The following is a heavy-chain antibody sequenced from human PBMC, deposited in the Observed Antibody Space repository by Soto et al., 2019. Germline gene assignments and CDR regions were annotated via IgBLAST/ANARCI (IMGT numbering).Heavy chain of an antibody. CDR3: ARATRLWFGEFIPDY. D-gene: IGHD3-10*01. CDR2: ISYDGSNK. Sequence: GGSLRLSCAASGFTFSNYAMHWVRQAPGKGLEWVAVISYDGSNKYYADSVKGRFTISRDNSKNTLYLQMNSLRAEETAVYYCARATRLWFGEFIPDYWGQGTLVTVSS. V-gene: IGHV3-30*04. J-gene: IGHJ4*02. CDR1: GFTFSNYA.